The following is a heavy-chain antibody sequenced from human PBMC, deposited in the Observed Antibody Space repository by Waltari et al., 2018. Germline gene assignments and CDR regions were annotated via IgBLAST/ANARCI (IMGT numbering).Heavy chain of an antibody. V-gene: IGHV3-33*01. CDR2: IWYDGSNK. D-gene: IGHD6-13*01. Sequence: QVQLVESGGGVVQPGRSLRLSCAASGFTFSGYGMHWVRQAPGKGLAWVAVIWYDGSNKYYADAVKGRFTISRDNSKNTLYLQMNSLRAEDTAVYDCAREGEQQLVRAYYYGMDVWGQGTTVTVSS. CDR3: AREGEQQLVRAYYYGMDV. J-gene: IGHJ6*02. CDR1: GFTFSGYG.